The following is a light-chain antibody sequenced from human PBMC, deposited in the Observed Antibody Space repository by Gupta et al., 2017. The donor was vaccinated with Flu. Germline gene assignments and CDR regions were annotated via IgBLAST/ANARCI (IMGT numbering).Light chain of an antibody. Sequence: SYELTQPPPVSVSPGQTARITCPGDALPKKYTYWYQPKSGQAPVLVIYEDTKRPSGIPARFAGSASGTVASLTISEAQVEDEADYYCFSTDNSGDHRLFGGGTKLTVL. CDR1: ALPKKY. J-gene: IGLJ3*02. CDR3: FSTDNSGDHRL. V-gene: IGLV3-10*01. CDR2: EDT.